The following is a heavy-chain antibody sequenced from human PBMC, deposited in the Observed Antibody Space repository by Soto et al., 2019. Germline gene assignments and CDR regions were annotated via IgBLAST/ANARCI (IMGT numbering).Heavy chain of an antibody. J-gene: IGHJ5*02. CDR1: GFTFSSYG. D-gene: IGHD2-15*01. CDR3: ARERTVHCSSGSCYPNWFDP. V-gene: IGHV3-33*01. CDR2: IWYDGSNK. Sequence: PGGSLRLSCAASGFTFSSYGMHWVRQAPGKGLEWVAVIWYDGSNKYYADSVKGRFTISRGNSKNTLYLQMNSLRAEDTAVYYCARERTVHCSSGSCYPNWFDPWGQGTLVTVSS.